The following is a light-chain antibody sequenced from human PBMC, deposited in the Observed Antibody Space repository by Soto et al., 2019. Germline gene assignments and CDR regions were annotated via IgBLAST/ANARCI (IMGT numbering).Light chain of an antibody. V-gene: IGLV2-14*01. J-gene: IGLJ3*02. CDR1: SSDVGGYNF. Sequence: QSALTQPASVSGSPGQSITISCTGTSSDVGGYNFVSWYQQHPGKAPRLIIYEVSSRPSGVSYRFSGSKSGNTASLTISGLQAEEAADYYCSSYTLRNTLVLFGGGTKVTVL. CDR2: EVS. CDR3: SSYTLRNTLVL.